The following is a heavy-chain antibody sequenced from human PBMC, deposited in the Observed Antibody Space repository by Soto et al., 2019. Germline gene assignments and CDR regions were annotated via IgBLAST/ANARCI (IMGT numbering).Heavy chain of an antibody. CDR2: INPNSGGT. J-gene: IGHJ6*02. Sequence: AAVKVSCKASGYTFTGYYMHWVRPAPGQGLEWMGWINPNSGGTNYAQKFQGWVTMTRDTSISTAYMELSRLRSDDTAVYYRARDLGYCSGVSFPSSRRYYYGMDVWGQGTTVTVSS. CDR3: ARDLGYCSGVSFPSSRRYYYGMDV. D-gene: IGHD2-15*01. CDR1: GYTFTGYY. V-gene: IGHV1-2*04.